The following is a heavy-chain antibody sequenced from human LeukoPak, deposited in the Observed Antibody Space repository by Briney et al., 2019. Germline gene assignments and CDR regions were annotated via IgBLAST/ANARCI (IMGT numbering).Heavy chain of an antibody. Sequence: PSETLSLTCAVYGGSLTTYYSSWFRQPPGKGLEWIGEINQSGVTHYNPSLKSRLTISGDTSKNQFSLKLSSVTAADTAVYFCLRGRNWEQSWGQGTLVTVSS. V-gene: IGHV4-34*01. CDR1: GGSLTTYY. D-gene: IGHD1-26*01. J-gene: IGHJ4*02. CDR3: LRGRNWEQS. CDR2: INQSGVT.